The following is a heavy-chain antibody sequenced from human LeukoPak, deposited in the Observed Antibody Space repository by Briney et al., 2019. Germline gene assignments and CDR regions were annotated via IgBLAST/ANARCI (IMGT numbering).Heavy chain of an antibody. Sequence: GGSLRLSCAASGFTFSSFGMSWVRQAPGKGLEWVANIKQDESEKYYVDSVKGRFTISRDNAKNSLYLQMNSLRAEDTAVYYCARDRGYCGSTSCPHYYYGMDVWGQGTTVTVSS. V-gene: IGHV3-7*01. J-gene: IGHJ6*02. D-gene: IGHD2-2*01. CDR3: ARDRGYCGSTSCPHYYYGMDV. CDR2: IKQDESEK. CDR1: GFTFSSFG.